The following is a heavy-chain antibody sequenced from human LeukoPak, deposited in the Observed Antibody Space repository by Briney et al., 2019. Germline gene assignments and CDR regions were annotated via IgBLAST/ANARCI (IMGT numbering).Heavy chain of an antibody. CDR1: GFTFSSYA. J-gene: IGHJ3*02. CDR2: ISYDGSNK. CDR3: ARARNYYDNSDYYYEGDAFDI. D-gene: IGHD3-22*01. Sequence: GRSLRLSCAASGFTFSSYAMHWVRQAPGKGLEWVAVISYDGSNKYYADSVKGRFTISRDNSKNTLYLQMNSLRAEDTAVYYCARARNYYDNSDYYYEGDAFDIWGQGTMVTVSS. V-gene: IGHV3-30*04.